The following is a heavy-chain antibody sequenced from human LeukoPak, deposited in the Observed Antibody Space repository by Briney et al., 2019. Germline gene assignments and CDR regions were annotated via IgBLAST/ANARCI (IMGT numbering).Heavy chain of an antibody. CDR1: GFIFSTYN. D-gene: IGHD3-22*01. CDR3: ARAITMIVVVMGY. CDR2: ISYDGSNK. J-gene: IGHJ4*02. Sequence: GGSLRLSCAASGFIFSTYNINWVRQAPGKGLEWVAVISYDGSNKYYADSVKGRFTISRDNSKNTLYLQMNSLRAEDTAVYYCARAITMIVVVMGYWGQGTLVTVSS. V-gene: IGHV3-30*03.